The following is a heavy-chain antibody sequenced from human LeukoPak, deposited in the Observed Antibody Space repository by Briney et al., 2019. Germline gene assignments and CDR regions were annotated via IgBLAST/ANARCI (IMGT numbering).Heavy chain of an antibody. CDR1: GYSFTSYW. Sequence: GESLKISCKGSGYSFTSYWIGWVRQMPGKGLELMGIIYPGDSDTRYSPSFQGQVTISADKSISTAYLQWNSLKTSDTAMYYCAKLEGNWAIYYFDYWGQGTLVTVSS. D-gene: IGHD1-1*01. CDR2: IYPGDSDT. CDR3: AKLEGNWAIYYFDY. V-gene: IGHV5-51*01. J-gene: IGHJ4*02.